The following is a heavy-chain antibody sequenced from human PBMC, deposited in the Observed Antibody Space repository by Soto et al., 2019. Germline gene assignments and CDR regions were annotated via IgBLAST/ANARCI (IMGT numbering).Heavy chain of an antibody. J-gene: IGHJ4*02. Sequence: GASVKVSCKASGYTFTTYGIAWVRQAPGQGLEWRGWISASNGNTNYAQKLQGRVTMTTDTSTNTAYMELRSLRSDDTAVYYWATAGYFDSWAQGTLVPVSS. CDR1: GYTFTTYG. CDR2: ISASNGNT. V-gene: IGHV1-18*01. CDR3: ATAGYFDS.